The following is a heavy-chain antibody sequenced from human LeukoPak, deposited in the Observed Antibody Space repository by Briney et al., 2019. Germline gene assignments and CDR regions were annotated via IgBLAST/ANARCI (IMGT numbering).Heavy chain of an antibody. V-gene: IGHV3-43*02. J-gene: IGHJ3*02. D-gene: IGHD1-14*01. CDR1: GFTFDDYA. CDR3: AKILNPHAFDI. Sequence: GGSLRLSCAASGFTFDDYAMHWVRQAPGKGPEWVSYVTANGGGTYYADSVEGRFVISRDNSKNSLYLQMNILRPEDTALYYCAKILNPHAFDIWGQGTMVTVSS. CDR2: VTANGGGT.